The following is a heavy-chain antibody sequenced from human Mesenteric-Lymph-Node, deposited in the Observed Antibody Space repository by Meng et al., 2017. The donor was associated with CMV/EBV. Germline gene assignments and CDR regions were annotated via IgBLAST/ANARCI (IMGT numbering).Heavy chain of an antibody. D-gene: IGHD3-3*01. CDR2: ISYDGSNK. CDR1: SYG. V-gene: IGHV3-30*18. CDR3: AKDRSVTSPTNYDFWSGYFDY. J-gene: IGHJ4*02. Sequence: SYGMHWVRQAPGKGLEWVAVISYDGSNKYYADSVKGRFTISRDNSKNTLYLQMNSLRAEDTAVYYCAKDRSVTSPTNYDFWSGYFDYWGQGTLVTVSS.